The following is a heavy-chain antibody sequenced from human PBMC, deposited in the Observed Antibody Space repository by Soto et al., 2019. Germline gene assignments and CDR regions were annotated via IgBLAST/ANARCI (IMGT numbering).Heavy chain of an antibody. Sequence: SQTLSLTRAISGDSVSSNSAAWSWIRQSPSRGLEWLGRTYYRSKWYNAYAVSVESRITVNPDTAKNQFSLQLNSVTPEDTAVYYCARDPGYSFGLDVWGPGTTVTVSS. J-gene: IGHJ6*02. CDR3: ARDPGYSFGLDV. CDR2: TYYRSKWYN. CDR1: GDSVSSNSAA. V-gene: IGHV6-1*01.